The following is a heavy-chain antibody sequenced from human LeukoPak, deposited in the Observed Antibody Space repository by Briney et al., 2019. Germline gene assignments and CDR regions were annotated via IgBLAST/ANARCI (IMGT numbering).Heavy chain of an antibody. J-gene: IGHJ4*02. Sequence: SVKVSCKASGGTFSSYAISWVRQAPGQGLEWMGGIIPIFGTANYAQKFRGRVTITADESTSTAYMELSSLRSEDTAVYYCARWEMATTSFDYWGQGTLVTVSS. D-gene: IGHD5-24*01. CDR1: GGTFSSYA. CDR3: ARWEMATTSFDY. V-gene: IGHV1-69*13. CDR2: IIPIFGTA.